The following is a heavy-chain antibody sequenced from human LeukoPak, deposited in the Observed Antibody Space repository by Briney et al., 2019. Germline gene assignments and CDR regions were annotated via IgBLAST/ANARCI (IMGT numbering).Heavy chain of an antibody. V-gene: IGHV4-59*01. CDR2: IYYTGTT. J-gene: IGHJ4*01. CDR1: GGSISSYS. CDR3: AREGTRELLSPLFDY. D-gene: IGHD1-26*01. Sequence: PSETLSLTYTVSGGSISSYSRSWIRQPPGKGLEWIGYIYYTGTTNYNPSLKSRVTISVDKSKNQFSLRLSSVTAADTAVYYCAREGTRELLSPLFDYWGQATLVTVSS.